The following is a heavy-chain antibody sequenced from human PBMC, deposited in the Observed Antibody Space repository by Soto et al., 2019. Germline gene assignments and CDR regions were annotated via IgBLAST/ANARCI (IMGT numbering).Heavy chain of an antibody. D-gene: IGHD3-3*01. CDR2: ISSSSSTI. CDR1: GFTFSSYS. Sequence: EVQLVESGGGLVQPGGSLRLSCAASGFTFSSYSMNWVRQAPGKGLEWVSYISSSSSTIYYADSVKGRFTISRDNAKNSLYLQMNSLRDEDTAVYYCARDRALHQIFLESGWFAPWGQGTLVTVSS. CDR3: ARDRALHQIFLESGWFAP. J-gene: IGHJ5*02. V-gene: IGHV3-48*02.